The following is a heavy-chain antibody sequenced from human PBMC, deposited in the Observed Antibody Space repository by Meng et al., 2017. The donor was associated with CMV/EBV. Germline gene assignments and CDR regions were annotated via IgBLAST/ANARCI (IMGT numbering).Heavy chain of an antibody. CDR1: GFTFSSYA. J-gene: IGHJ2*01. Sequence: SCAASGFTFSSYAIHWVRQAPGKGLEWVAVISYDGSNKYYADSVKGRFTISRDNSKNTLYLQMNSLRAEDTAVYYCARDRDFGVVIGANWYFDLWGRGTLVTVSS. D-gene: IGHD3-3*01. CDR2: ISYDGSNK. CDR3: ARDRDFGVVIGANWYFDL. V-gene: IGHV3-30*04.